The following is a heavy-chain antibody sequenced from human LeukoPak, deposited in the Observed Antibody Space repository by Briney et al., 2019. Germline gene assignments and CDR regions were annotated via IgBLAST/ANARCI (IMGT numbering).Heavy chain of an antibody. CDR3: ARDAQWLVPEGYYYYMDV. J-gene: IGHJ6*03. CDR1: GFTFSRYN. V-gene: IGHV3-21*01. D-gene: IGHD6-19*01. CDR2: ISSSSSYI. Sequence: GGSLRLSCTGSGFTFSRYNMNWVRQAPGKGLERASSISSSSSYIYYADSVKGRFTISRDNAQNSLFLQMNSLRAEDTAVYYCARDAQWLVPEGYYYYMDVWGKGTTVTVSS.